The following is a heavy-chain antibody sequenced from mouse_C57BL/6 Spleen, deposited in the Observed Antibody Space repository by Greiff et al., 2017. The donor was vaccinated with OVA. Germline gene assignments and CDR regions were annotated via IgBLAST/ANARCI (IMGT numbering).Heavy chain of an antibody. CDR1: GYTFTSYW. CDR2: IYPGSGST. Sequence: VQLQQPGAELVKPGASVKMSCKASGYTFTSYWITWVKQRPGQGLEWIGDIYPGSGSTNYNEKFKSKATLTVDTSSSTAYMQLSSLTSEDSAVYYCANYYGSSYGGFAYWGQGTLVTVSA. CDR3: ANYYGSSYGGFAY. D-gene: IGHD1-1*01. V-gene: IGHV1-55*01. J-gene: IGHJ3*01.